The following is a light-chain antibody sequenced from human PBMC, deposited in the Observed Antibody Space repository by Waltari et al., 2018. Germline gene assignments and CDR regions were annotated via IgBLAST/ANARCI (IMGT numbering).Light chain of an antibody. CDR2: DAS. CDR3: QQRRDWPLT. V-gene: IGKV3-11*01. Sequence: EIVLTQSPATLSLSPGERASLSCRASQSVSRDLAWYRQKPGQAPRLLIVDASIRATGTPARFSGSGSGTDFTLTISSLDSEDFAIYYCQQRRDWPLTFGGGTKVEIK. CDR1: QSVSRD. J-gene: IGKJ4*01.